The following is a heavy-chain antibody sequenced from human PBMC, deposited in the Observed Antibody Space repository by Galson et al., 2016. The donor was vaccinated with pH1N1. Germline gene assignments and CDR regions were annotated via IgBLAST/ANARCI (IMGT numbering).Heavy chain of an antibody. J-gene: IGHJ3*01. D-gene: IGHD3-10*01. CDR3: ARGHFGWAFDV. Sequence: SLRLSCAASGFPFSHYYMGWIRQAPGKGLEWISYISGSDTTIYYADSVRGRFTISRDNAQNSLYLHMNSLRAGDTAVYYCARGHFGWAFDVWGQGTMGTVSP. V-gene: IGHV3-11*01. CDR1: GFPFSHYY. CDR2: ISGSDTTI.